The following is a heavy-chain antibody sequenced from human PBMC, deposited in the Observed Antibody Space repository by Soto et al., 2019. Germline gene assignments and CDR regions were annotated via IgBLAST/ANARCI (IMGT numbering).Heavy chain of an antibody. J-gene: IGHJ3*02. CDR2: IYYSGSA. CDR1: GASISSTRYY. CDR3: ARPTSTDLRDPFDI. Sequence: QVQLQESGPGLVKPSETLSLTCTVSGASISSTRYYWGWIRQPPGQGLEWIGSIYYSGSAYYNPSLQSRVTTAVDTSRDQFALNLMSMTAADTAVYYCARPTSTDLRDPFDIWGQGIMVTVSS. V-gene: IGHV4-39*01. D-gene: IGHD4-17*01.